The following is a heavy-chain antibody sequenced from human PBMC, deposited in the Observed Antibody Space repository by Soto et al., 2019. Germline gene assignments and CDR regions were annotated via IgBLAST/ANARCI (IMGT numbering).Heavy chain of an antibody. CDR2: ISAYNGNT. V-gene: IGHV1-18*01. Sequence: ASVKASCKASGYTFTSYGISWVRQAPGQGLEWMGWISAYNGNTNYAQKLQGRVTMTTDTSTSTAYMELRSLRSDDTAVYYCARDLFTYYDFWSGYFDYWGQGTLVTVSS. J-gene: IGHJ4*02. CDR3: ARDLFTYYDFWSGYFDY. CDR1: GYTFTSYG. D-gene: IGHD3-3*01.